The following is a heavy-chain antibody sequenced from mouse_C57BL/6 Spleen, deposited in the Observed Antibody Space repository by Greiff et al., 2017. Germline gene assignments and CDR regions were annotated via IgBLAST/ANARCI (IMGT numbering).Heavy chain of an antibody. Sequence: QVQLQQPGAELVMPGASVKLSCKASGYTFTSYWMHWVKQRPGQGLEWIGEIDPSDSYTNYNQKFKGKSTLTVDKSSSTAYMQLISLTSEDSAVYYCARSGDYYYGSSYFDYWGQGTTLTVSS. CDR1: GYTFTSYW. V-gene: IGHV1-69*01. CDR2: IDPSDSYT. D-gene: IGHD1-1*01. J-gene: IGHJ2*01. CDR3: ARSGDYYYGSSYFDY.